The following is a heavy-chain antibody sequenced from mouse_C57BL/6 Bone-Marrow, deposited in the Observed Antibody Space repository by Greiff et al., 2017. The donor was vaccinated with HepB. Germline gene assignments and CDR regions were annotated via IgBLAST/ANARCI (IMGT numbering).Heavy chain of an antibody. V-gene: IGHV1-59*01. Sequence: QVQLQQPGAELVRPGTSVKLSCKASGYTFTSYWMHWVKQRPGQGLEWIGAIDPSDSYTNYNQKFKGKATLTVDTSSSTAYMQLSSLTSEDSAVYYCARSGYSLDYWGQGTTLTVSS. CDR2: IDPSDSYT. CDR1: GYTFTSYW. CDR3: ARSGYSLDY. D-gene: IGHD2-3*01. J-gene: IGHJ2*01.